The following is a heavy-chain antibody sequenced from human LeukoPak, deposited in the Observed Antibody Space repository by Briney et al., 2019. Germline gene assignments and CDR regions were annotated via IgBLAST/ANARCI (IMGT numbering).Heavy chain of an antibody. Sequence: SETLSLTCTVSGYSISSDYYWGWIRQPPGKGLEWIGSFYHSGSTYYNPSLKSRVTISVDTSKNQFSLKLTSVTAADTAVYFCARGGYYGSGNDFRFDPWGQGTLVTVSS. CDR1: GYSISSDYY. CDR3: ARGGYYGSGNDFRFDP. D-gene: IGHD3-10*01. V-gene: IGHV4-38-2*02. CDR2: FYHSGST. J-gene: IGHJ5*02.